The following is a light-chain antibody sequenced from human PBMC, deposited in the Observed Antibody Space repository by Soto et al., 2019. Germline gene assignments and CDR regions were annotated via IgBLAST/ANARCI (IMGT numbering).Light chain of an antibody. CDR3: QQYNNWPPYS. Sequence: EIVMTQSPATLSVFPGERATVSCRASQSISSNLAWYQQKPGQAPRLLIYGASARATGITAMFIGSGSGTEFTLTIYSLQSEDFAVYFCQQYNNWPPYSFGQGTNLEIK. V-gene: IGKV3-15*01. CDR2: GAS. CDR1: QSISSN. J-gene: IGKJ2*03.